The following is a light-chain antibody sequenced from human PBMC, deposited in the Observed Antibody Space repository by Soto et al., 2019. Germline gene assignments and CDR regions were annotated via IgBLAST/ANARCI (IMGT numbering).Light chain of an antibody. Sequence: QSVLTQPPSASGTPGQRVTISCSGSSSNIGSNYVYWYQQLPGTAPKLLIYRNNQRPSGVPDRFSGSKSGTSASLAISGLRSEDEADYYCAAWDDSLSGFYVCATGTKVTVL. CDR2: RNN. V-gene: IGLV1-47*01. CDR1: SSNIGSNY. CDR3: AAWDDSLSGFYV. J-gene: IGLJ1*01.